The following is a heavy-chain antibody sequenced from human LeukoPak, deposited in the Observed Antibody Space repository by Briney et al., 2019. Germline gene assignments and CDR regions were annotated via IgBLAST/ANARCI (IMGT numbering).Heavy chain of an antibody. CDR1: GGSISSYY. V-gene: IGHV4-59*01. D-gene: IGHD3-22*01. Sequence: NPSETLSLTCTVSGGSISSYYWSWIRQPPGKGLEWIGYIYYSGSTNYNPSLKSRVTISVDTSKNQFSLKLSSVTAADTAVYYCARADTYDSSGYYYFHYWGQGTLVTVSS. CDR2: IYYSGST. J-gene: IGHJ4*02. CDR3: ARADTYDSSGYYYFHY.